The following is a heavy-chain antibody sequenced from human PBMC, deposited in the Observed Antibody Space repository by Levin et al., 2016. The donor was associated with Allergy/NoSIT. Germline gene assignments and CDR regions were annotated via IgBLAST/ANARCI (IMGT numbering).Heavy chain of an antibody. D-gene: IGHD2/OR15-2a*01. CDR2: ISSGSNVI. CDR3: ARAVDFESGNKKGFDN. Sequence: VRQAPGKQLEWVSYISSGSNVIYYADSVKGRFTISRDNAKSSLYLQMNSLGDEDTAVYYCARAVDFESGNKKGFDNWGQGTLVTVSS. V-gene: IGHV3-48*02. J-gene: IGHJ4*02.